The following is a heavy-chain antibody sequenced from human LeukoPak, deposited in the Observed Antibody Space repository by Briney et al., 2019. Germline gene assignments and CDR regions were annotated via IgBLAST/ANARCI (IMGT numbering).Heavy chain of an antibody. V-gene: IGHV3-7*01. CDR3: ARDAVVGATPGVDY. CDR2: IKEDGSEK. CDR1: GFTFSSYW. D-gene: IGHD1-26*01. J-gene: IGHJ4*02. Sequence: GSLRLSCAASGFTFSSYWMSWVRQAPGKGLEWVANIKEDGSEKYYVDSVKGRFTISRDNAKNSLYLQMNSLRAEDTAVYYCARDAVVGATPGVDYWGQGTLVTVSS.